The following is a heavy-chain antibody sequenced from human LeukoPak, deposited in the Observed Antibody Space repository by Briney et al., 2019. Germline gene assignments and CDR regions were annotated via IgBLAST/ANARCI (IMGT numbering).Heavy chain of an antibody. Sequence: GGSLRLSCAASGFTFSSYAMSWVRQAPGEGLEWVSAISGSGGNTYYADSVKGRFTISRDNSKNTLYLQMNSLRAEDTAVYYCAKARYGDYVAPVGGPFDYWGQGTLVTVSS. J-gene: IGHJ4*02. CDR2: ISGSGGNT. V-gene: IGHV3-23*01. CDR3: AKARYGDYVAPVGGPFDY. D-gene: IGHD4-17*01. CDR1: GFTFSSYA.